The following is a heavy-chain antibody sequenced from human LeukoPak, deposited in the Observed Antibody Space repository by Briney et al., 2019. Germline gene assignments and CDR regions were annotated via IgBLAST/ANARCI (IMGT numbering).Heavy chain of an antibody. D-gene: IGHD2-2*01. CDR1: GFTFSSYE. J-gene: IGHJ4*02. Sequence: GGSLRLSCAASGFTFSSYEMNWVRQAPGKGLEWVSGIVGGAGGTYYADSVKGRFTISRDNSKNTLYLQMNSLRAEDTAVYYCAHGSMYQLDYWGQGTLVTVSS. CDR2: IVGGAGGT. CDR3: AHGSMYQLDY. V-gene: IGHV3-23*01.